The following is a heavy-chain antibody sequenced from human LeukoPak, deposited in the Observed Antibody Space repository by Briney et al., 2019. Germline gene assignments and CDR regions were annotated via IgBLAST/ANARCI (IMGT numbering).Heavy chain of an antibody. CDR1: GGTFSSYA. D-gene: IGHD6-6*01. CDR2: IIPIFGTA. Sequence: ASVKVSCKASGGTFSSYAISWVRQAPGQGREWMGGIIPIFGTANYAQKFQGRVTITTDESTSTAYMELSSLGSEDTAVYYCARDPLAAPTSRGWFDPWGQGTLVTVSS. J-gene: IGHJ5*02. CDR3: ARDPLAAPTSRGWFDP. V-gene: IGHV1-69*05.